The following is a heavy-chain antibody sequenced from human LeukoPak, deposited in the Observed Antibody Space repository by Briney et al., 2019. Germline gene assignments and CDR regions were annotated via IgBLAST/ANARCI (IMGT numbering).Heavy chain of an antibody. Sequence: ASVKVSCKASGGTFSSYAISWVRQAPGQGLEWMGGIIPIFGTANYAQKFQGRVTITADESTSTAYMELSSLRSEDTAVYYCARGVTVYSYGYGAFDIWGQGTMVTVSS. CDR1: GGTFSSYA. J-gene: IGHJ3*02. CDR3: ARGVTVYSYGYGAFDI. CDR2: IIPIFGTA. V-gene: IGHV1-69*13. D-gene: IGHD5-18*01.